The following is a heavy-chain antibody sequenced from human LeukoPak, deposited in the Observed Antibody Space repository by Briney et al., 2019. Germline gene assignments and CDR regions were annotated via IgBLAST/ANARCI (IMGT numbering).Heavy chain of an antibody. CDR2: ISDIGSI. CDR1: GGSVSSYY. D-gene: IGHD2/OR15-2a*01. Sequence: PSETLSLTCTVSGGSVSSYYWSWIRQPPGKGLEWIAYISDIGSINYNPSLKSRVTISLDTSKNQFSLKLSSVTAADTAVYYCAGHHPRNTVDFWGQGTLVTVSS. CDR3: AGHHPRNTVDF. J-gene: IGHJ4*02. V-gene: IGHV4-59*08.